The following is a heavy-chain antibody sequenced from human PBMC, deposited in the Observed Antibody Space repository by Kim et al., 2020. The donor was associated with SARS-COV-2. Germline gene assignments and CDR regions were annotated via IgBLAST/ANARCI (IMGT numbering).Heavy chain of an antibody. CDR1: GYSISSGYY. CDR2: IYHSGST. Sequence: SETLSLTCTVSGYSISSGYYWGWIRQPPGKGLEWIGSIYHSGSTYYNPSLKSRVTISVDTSKNQFSLKLSSVTAADTAVYYCARDFGVRGIAAAGRYYYYYGMDVWGQGTTVTVSS. D-gene: IGHD6-13*01. V-gene: IGHV4-38-2*02. CDR3: ARDFGVRGIAAAGRYYYYYGMDV. J-gene: IGHJ6*02.